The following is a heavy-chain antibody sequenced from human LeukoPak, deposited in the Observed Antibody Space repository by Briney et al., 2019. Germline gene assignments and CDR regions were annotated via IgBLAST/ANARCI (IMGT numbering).Heavy chain of an antibody. CDR3: ARVVVTTAENWFDP. CDR1: GYTFTSYG. Sequence: ASVKVSCKASGYTFTSYGISWVRQAPGQGLEWMGWISAYNGNTNYAQKLQGRVTMTTDTSTSTVYMELRSLRSDDTAVYYCARVVVTTAENWFDPWGQGTLVTVPS. J-gene: IGHJ5*02. D-gene: IGHD4-23*01. CDR2: ISAYNGNT. V-gene: IGHV1-18*01.